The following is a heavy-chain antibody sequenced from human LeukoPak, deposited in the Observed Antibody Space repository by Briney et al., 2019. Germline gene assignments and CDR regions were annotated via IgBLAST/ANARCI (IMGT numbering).Heavy chain of an antibody. D-gene: IGHD1-14*01. CDR2: IKSNAYGGTT. V-gene: IGHV3-49*04. CDR3: SKDITDY. J-gene: IGHJ4*02. CDR1: GFTFGDYA. Sequence: GGSLRLSCTASGFTFGDYAMSWVRQAPGKGLGWVGFIKSNAYGGTTEYAASVKGRFTILRDDSKNIAYLQMNSLKTEDTAVYYCSKDITDYWGQGTLVTVSS.